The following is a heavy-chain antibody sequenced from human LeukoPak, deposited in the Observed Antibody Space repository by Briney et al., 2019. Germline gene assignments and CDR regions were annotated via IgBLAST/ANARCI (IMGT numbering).Heavy chain of an antibody. CDR2: ISGSGGST. D-gene: IGHD2-2*01. V-gene: IGHV3-23*01. CDR3: AKDPTDIVVVPAAIPVNWFDP. J-gene: IGHJ5*02. CDR1: GFTFSSYA. Sequence: GGSLRLSCAASGFTFSSYAMSWVRQAPGKGLEWVSAISGSGGSTYYADSVKGRFTISRDNSKNTLYLQMNSLRAEDKAVYYCAKDPTDIVVVPAAIPVNWFDPWGQGTLVTVSS.